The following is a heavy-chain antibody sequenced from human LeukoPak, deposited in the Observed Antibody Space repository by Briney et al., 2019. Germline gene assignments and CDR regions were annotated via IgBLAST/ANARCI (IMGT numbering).Heavy chain of an antibody. CDR3: AKEPKKLLLRYFDWLLDY. V-gene: IGHV3-30*18. J-gene: IGHJ4*02. CDR1: GFTFSNYG. Sequence: PGGSLRLSCAASGFTFSNYGMHWVRQAPGKGLEWVAVISYDGSNKYYADSVKGRFTISRDNSKNTLYLQMNSLRAEDTAVYYCAKEPKKLLLRYFDWLLDYWGQGTLVTVSS. CDR2: ISYDGSNK. D-gene: IGHD3-9*01.